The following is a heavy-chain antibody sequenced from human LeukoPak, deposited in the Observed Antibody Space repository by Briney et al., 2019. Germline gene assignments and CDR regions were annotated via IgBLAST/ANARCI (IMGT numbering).Heavy chain of an antibody. V-gene: IGHV1-24*01. Sequence: ASVKVSCKAPGYTLSELSIHWVRQPSGKGLEWMGAFDPEDGETIYAQKFQGRVTITADESTSTAYMELSSLRSEDTAVYYCARGGTAAGHDYWGQGTLVTVSS. D-gene: IGHD6-13*01. CDR3: ARGGTAAGHDY. CDR2: FDPEDGET. J-gene: IGHJ4*02. CDR1: GYTLSELS.